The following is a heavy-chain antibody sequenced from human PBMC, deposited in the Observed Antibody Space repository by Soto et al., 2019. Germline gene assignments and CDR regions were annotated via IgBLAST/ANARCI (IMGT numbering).Heavy chain of an antibody. Sequence: SDTLSLTCTLSGASITSSGYYWSWIRLHPGEGLEWIGYIYYRGTTYYNPSLKSPVTISTDTSKKEFSLTLTSVTAADTAVYYCARATESHYFDYWGRGILVTVS. CDR2: IYYRGTT. CDR3: ARATESHYFDY. V-gene: IGHV4-31*01. J-gene: IGHJ4*02. CDR1: GASITSSGYY.